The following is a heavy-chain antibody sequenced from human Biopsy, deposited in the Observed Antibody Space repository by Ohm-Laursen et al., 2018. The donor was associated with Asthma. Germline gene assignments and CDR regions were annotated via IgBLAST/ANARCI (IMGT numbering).Heavy chain of an antibody. CDR3: ARSVDYSHYYGIDV. V-gene: IGHV1-18*01. J-gene: IGHJ6*02. D-gene: IGHD3-10*01. CDR2: ISVYNGNT. CDR1: DYTFNSAG. Sequence: SVKVSCKTSDYTFNSAGITWVRQAPGQGLEWMGWISVYNGNTKVAQKLQDRVTMITDTSTSTAYMELRSLRSDDTAVYFCARSVDYSHYYGIDVWGQGTTVTVS.